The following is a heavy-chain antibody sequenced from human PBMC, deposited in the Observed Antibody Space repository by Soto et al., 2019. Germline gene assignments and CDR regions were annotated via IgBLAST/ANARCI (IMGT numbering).Heavy chain of an antibody. J-gene: IGHJ4*02. D-gene: IGHD1-1*01. V-gene: IGHV1-18*01. CDR2: ISAHNGNT. Sequence: QVHLVQSGAEVKKPGASVKVSCKGSGYAFTTYGITWVRQAPGQGLEWMGWISAHNGNTNHAQKLQGRVTVTRDTSTSTADMELRGLRSDDTAVYYCARGRYGDYWGQGALVTVSS. CDR1: GYAFTTYG. CDR3: ARGRYGDY.